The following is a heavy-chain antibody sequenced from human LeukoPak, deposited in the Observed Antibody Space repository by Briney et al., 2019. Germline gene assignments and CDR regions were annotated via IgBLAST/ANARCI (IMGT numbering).Heavy chain of an antibody. Sequence: PGGSLRLSCAASGFTFSSYGMHWVRQAPGKGLEWVAVIWYDGSNKYYADSVRGRFTISRDISKNTVYLQMNNLRGEDTAKYYCARGSYWWDYWGQGILVTVSS. D-gene: IGHD2-8*02. J-gene: IGHJ4*02. V-gene: IGHV3-33*01. CDR2: IWYDGSNK. CDR3: ARGSYWWDY. CDR1: GFTFSSYG.